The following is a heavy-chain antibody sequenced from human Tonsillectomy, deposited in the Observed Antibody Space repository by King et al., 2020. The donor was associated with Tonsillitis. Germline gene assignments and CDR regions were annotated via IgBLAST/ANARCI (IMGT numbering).Heavy chain of an antibody. CDR1: GYTFTGYY. CDR3: ARVWHILPVRSSLSY. Sequence: QLVQSGAEVKKPGASVKVSCKASGYTFTGYYMHWVRQAPGQGLEWMGWINPNSGGTNYAQKFQGRVTMTRYTSISTAYMELSRLRSDDTAVYYCARVWHILPVRSSLSYWGQGTLVTVSS. CDR2: INPNSGGT. J-gene: IGHJ4*02. D-gene: IGHD2-21*01. V-gene: IGHV1-2*02.